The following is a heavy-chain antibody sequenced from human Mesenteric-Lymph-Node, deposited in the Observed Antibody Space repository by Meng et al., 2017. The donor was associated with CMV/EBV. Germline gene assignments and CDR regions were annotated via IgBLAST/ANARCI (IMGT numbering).Heavy chain of an antibody. J-gene: IGHJ6*02. CDR3: ARDLTVVVVAATESYYYYYGMDV. D-gene: IGHD2-15*01. Sequence: SCAASGFTFDDYGMSWVRQAPGKGLEWVSGINWNGGSTGYADSVKGRFTISRDNAKNSLYLQMNSLRAEDTAVYYCARDLTVVVVAATESYYYYYGMDVWGQGTTVTVSS. CDR2: INWNGGST. CDR1: GFTFDDYG. V-gene: IGHV3-20*04.